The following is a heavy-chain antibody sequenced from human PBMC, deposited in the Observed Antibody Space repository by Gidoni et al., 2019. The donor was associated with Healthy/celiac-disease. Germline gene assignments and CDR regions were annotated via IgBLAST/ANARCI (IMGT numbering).Heavy chain of an antibody. CDR1: GFTFSSSD. CDR3: ARAPPLAYCGGDCYGMDV. J-gene: IGHJ6*02. D-gene: IGHD2-21*01. CDR2: IGTAGDT. Sequence: EVQLVESGGGLVQPGGSLRLSCAATGFTFSSSDMPCVRQAKGKGLEWVSAIGTAGDTYYPGSVKGRITISRENAKNSLYLQINSLRAGDTAVYYCARAPPLAYCGGDCYGMDVWGQGTTVTVSS. V-gene: IGHV3-13*01.